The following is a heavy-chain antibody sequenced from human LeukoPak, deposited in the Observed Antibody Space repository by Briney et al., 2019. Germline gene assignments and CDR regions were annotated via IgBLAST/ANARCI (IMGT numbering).Heavy chain of an antibody. CDR2: IIPIFGTA. Sequence: SVKVSCKASGGTFSSYAISWVRQAPGQGLEWMGGIIPIFGTANYAQKFQGRVTITADESTSTAYMELNSLRSEDTAVYYCARDQGSSGWYQGGFDPWGQGTLVTVSS. V-gene: IGHV1-69*13. D-gene: IGHD6-19*01. CDR1: GGTFSSYA. CDR3: ARDQGSSGWYQGGFDP. J-gene: IGHJ5*02.